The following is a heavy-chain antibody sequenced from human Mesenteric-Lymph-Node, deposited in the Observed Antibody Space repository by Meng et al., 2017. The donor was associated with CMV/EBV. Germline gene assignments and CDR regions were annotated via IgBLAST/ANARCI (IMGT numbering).Heavy chain of an antibody. V-gene: IGHV1-69*05. CDR2: IIPIFGTA. CDR3: ARGVQVGATDYFDY. Sequence: SVKVSCKTSGYSFTSYAISWVRQAPGQGLEWMGGIIPIFGTANYAQKFQGRVTITTDESTSTAYMELSSLRSEDTAVYYCARGVQVGATDYFDYWGQGTLVTVSS. D-gene: IGHD1-26*01. J-gene: IGHJ4*02. CDR1: GYSFTSYA.